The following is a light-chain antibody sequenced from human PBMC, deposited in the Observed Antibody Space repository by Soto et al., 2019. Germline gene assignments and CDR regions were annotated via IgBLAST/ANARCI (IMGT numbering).Light chain of an antibody. J-gene: IGKJ1*01. CDR2: GTS. V-gene: IGKV3-20*01. CDR3: HQYGDSPQM. Sequence: EIVLTQSPGTLSLSPGERATLSCRTSQSVTTSYLAWYQQKPGQAPRLLIYGTSNRATGIPDRFSGSGSATDFTLTISRLEPQDFAVYYCHQYGDSPQMFGQGTKVAI. CDR1: QSVTTSY.